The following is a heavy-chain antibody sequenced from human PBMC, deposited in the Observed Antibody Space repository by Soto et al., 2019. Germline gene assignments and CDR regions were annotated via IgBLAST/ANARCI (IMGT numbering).Heavy chain of an antibody. D-gene: IGHD3-22*01. J-gene: IGHJ6*02. CDR3: ARIRYYYDSSGHNPGPFYYYGMDV. CDR1: GFSLSNARMG. V-gene: IGHV2-26*01. CDR2: IFSNDEK. Sequence: SGPTLVNPTETLTLTCTVSGFSLSNARMGVSWIRQPPGKALEWLAHIFSNDEKSYGTSLKSRLTISKDTSKSQVVLTMTNMDPVDTATYYCARIRYYYDSSGHNPGPFYYYGMDVWGQGTTVTVSS.